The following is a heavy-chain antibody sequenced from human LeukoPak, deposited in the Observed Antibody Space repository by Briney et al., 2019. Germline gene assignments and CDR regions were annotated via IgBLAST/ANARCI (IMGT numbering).Heavy chain of an antibody. CDR2: IKSKTDGGTT. J-gene: IGHJ3*02. CDR3: TTGTQLGVDAFDI. V-gene: IGHV3-15*07. CDR1: GFTFSNAW. Sequence: GGSLRLSCAASGFTFSNAWMNWVRQAPGKGLEWVGRIKSKTDGGTTDYAAPVKGRLTISRDDSKNTLYLQMNSLKTEDTAVYYCTTGTQLGVDAFDIWGQGTMVTVSS. D-gene: IGHD6-13*01.